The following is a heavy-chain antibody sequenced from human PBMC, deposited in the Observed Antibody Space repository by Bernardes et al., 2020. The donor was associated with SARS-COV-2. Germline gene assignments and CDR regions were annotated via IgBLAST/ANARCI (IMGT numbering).Heavy chain of an antibody. CDR2: IYWSDDK. D-gene: IGHD2-21*01. CDR3: AHAGKKDGDTSIYPVWGYDH. V-gene: IGHV2-5*01. J-gene: IGHJ4*02. Sequence: SGPTLVKPTQTLTLTCTFSGFSLTTSGVGVGWIRQPPGEALEWLAVIYWSDDKRYSPSLRSRLSITKDTSKNQVVLTMTNMDPVDTATYYCAHAGKKDGDTSIYPVWGYDHWGQGTLVTVSS. CDR1: GFSLTTSGVG.